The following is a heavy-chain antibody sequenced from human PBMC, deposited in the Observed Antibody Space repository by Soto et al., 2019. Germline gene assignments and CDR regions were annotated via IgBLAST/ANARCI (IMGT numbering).Heavy chain of an antibody. Sequence: VQLVESGGGLVQPGGSLRLSCAASGFTFSSYSMNWVRQAPGKGLEWVSYISSSSSTIYYADSVKGRFTISRDNAKNSLYLQMNSLRDEDTAVYYCARAILYSGSYWIDYWGQGTLVTVSS. CDR1: GFTFSSYS. CDR2: ISSSSSTI. D-gene: IGHD1-26*01. J-gene: IGHJ4*02. CDR3: ARAILYSGSYWIDY. V-gene: IGHV3-48*02.